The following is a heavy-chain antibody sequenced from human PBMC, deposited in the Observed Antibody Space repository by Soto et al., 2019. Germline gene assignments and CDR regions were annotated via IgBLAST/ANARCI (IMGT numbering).Heavy chain of an antibody. J-gene: IGHJ6*02. CDR2: ITSSSSYI. CDR1: GFTFSSYS. V-gene: IGHV3-21*01. Sequence: EVELVESGGGLVKPGGSLRLSCAASGFTFSSYSMNWVRQAPGKGLEWVSSITSSSSYIYYADSVKGRFTISRDNAKNSLYLQINSLRAEDTAVYYCASRHYGMDVWGQGTTVTVSS. CDR3: ASRHYGMDV.